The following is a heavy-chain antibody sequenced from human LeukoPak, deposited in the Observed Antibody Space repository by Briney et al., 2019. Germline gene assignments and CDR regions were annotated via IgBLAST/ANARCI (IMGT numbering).Heavy chain of an antibody. J-gene: IGHJ4*02. CDR1: GFTVSSNS. CDR3: ARRAGAYSHPYDY. D-gene: IGHD4/OR15-4a*01. Sequence: GGSLRLSCTVSGFTVSSNSMSWVRQAPGKGLEWVSFIYSDNTHYSDSVKGRFTISRDNPKNPLYLQMNSLRAEDTAVYYCARRAGAYSHPYDYWGQGTLVTVSS. CDR2: IYSDNT. V-gene: IGHV3-53*01.